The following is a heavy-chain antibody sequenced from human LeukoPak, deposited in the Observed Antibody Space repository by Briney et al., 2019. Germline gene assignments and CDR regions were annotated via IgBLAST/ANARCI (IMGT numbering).Heavy chain of an antibody. CDR1: GYTFTSYA. V-gene: IGHV7-4-1*02. CDR2: INTNTGNP. Sequence: ASVKVSCKASGYTFTSYAMNWVRQAPGQGLEWMGWINTNTGNPTYAQGFTGRFVFSLDTSVSTAYLQISSLKAEDTAVYYCASESRSRGYSYGPSGVDPWGQGTLVTVSS. D-gene: IGHD5-18*01. J-gene: IGHJ5*02. CDR3: ASESRSRGYSYGPSGVDP.